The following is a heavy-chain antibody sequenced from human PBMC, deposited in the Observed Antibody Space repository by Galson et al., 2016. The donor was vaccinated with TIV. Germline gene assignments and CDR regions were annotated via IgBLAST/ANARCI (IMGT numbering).Heavy chain of an antibody. V-gene: IGHV1-2*02. J-gene: IGHJ4*02. D-gene: IGHD7-27*01. CDR1: GYIFTNYY. Sequence: VKVSCKASGYIFTNYYIHWVRQAPGQGLEWMGWINADSGGTIYAQKFQGRVAMTRDTSINTAYLELSGMKSDDTAVYYCARVNWARAFDYWGQGALVTVSS. CDR3: ARVNWARAFDY. CDR2: INADSGGT.